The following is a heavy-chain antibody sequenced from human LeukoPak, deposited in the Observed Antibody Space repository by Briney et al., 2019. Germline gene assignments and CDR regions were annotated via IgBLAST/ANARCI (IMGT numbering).Heavy chain of an antibody. V-gene: IGHV3-23*01. D-gene: IGHD3-22*01. Sequence: GGSLSLSCAASGFTFSSYAMSWVRQAPGKGLEWVSAISGSGGSTYYADSVKGRFTISRDNSKNTLYLQMNSLRAEDTAVYYCAKVHDSSGYPYFDYWGQGTLVTVSS. J-gene: IGHJ4*02. CDR3: AKVHDSSGYPYFDY. CDR1: GFTFSSYA. CDR2: ISGSGGST.